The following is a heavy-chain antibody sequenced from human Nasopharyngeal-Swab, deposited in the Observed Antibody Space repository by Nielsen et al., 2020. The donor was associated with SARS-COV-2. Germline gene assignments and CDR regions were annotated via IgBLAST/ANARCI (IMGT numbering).Heavy chain of an antibody. CDR1: GYSFSNYW. V-gene: IGHV5-10-1*01. CDR2: VDHSDSYT. Sequence: GESLKISCEGSGYSFSNYWISWVRQVPGKGLEWMGKVDHSDSYTDYSPSLRGHVTISVDRSISTAYLQWSSLKASDTAMYYCARQYQNYFGSGDYHGAFDIWGQGTMVTVSS. J-gene: IGHJ3*02. CDR3: ARQYQNYFGSGDYHGAFDI. D-gene: IGHD3-10*01.